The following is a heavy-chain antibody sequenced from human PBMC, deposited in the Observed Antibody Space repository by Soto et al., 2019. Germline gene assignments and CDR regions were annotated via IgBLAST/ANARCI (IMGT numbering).Heavy chain of an antibody. J-gene: IGHJ3*02. CDR3: ARVGRGTATTVFDAFDI. D-gene: IGHD1-1*01. CDR1: GGFVTSGSYY. Sequence: QVQLQQWGAGLLKPSETLSLTCAVYGGFVTSGSYYWSWIRQPPGKGLEWIGEMSHSGGTHFNPSLKRRVAISVDRSKNQVTLRMSSVTAADTALYYCARVGRGTATTVFDAFDIWGPGTMVTVSS. CDR2: MSHSGGT. V-gene: IGHV4-34*01.